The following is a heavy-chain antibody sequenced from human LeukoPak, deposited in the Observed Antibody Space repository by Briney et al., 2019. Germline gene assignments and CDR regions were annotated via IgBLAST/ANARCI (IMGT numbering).Heavy chain of an antibody. CDR1: GFTFSTYA. J-gene: IGHJ4*02. D-gene: IGHD6-13*01. V-gene: IGHV3-23*01. CDR2: LSANGGST. CDR3: AKPPPDSSSWLFDY. Sequence: SGGSLGLSCAASGFTFSTYAMSWVRQAPGKGLEWVSTLSANGGSTYYADSVKGRFTISRDNSKNTLNLQMNSLRVEDTAVYYCAKPPPDSSSWLFDYWGQGTLVTVSS.